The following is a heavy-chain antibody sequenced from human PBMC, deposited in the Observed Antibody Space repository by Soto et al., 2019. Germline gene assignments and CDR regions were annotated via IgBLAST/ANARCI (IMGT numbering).Heavy chain of an antibody. D-gene: IGHD3-3*01. CDR2: ISGSGGST. Sequence: PGGAVRRSCVASGVTCSSNTMSWVRQAPGKGLEWVSAISGSGGSTYYADSVKGRFTISRDNSKNTLYLQMNSLRAEDTAVYYCAKDRSRSITIFGVVRGRHSYFDYWGQGSLVIVS. J-gene: IGHJ4*02. V-gene: IGHV3-23*01. CDR1: GVTCSSNT. CDR3: AKDRSRSITIFGVVRGRHSYFDY.